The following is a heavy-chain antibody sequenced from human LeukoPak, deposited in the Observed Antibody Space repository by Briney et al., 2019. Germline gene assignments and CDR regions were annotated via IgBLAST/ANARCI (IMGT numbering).Heavy chain of an antibody. CDR1: GFTFSSYA. CDR3: ATGGYINTYVFDY. D-gene: IGHD3-16*01. V-gene: IGHV3-23*01. CDR2: ISGGGGST. Sequence: GGPLRLSCAASGFTFSSYAMSWVRQAPGKGLEWVSTISGGGGSTYYADSVKGRFTISRDNSKNTLCLQMHSLRAEDTAVYFCATGGYINTYVFDYWGQGTLVTVSS. J-gene: IGHJ4*02.